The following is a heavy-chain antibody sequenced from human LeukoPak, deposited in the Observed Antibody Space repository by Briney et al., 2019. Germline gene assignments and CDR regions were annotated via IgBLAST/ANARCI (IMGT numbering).Heavy chain of an antibody. CDR2: IIPIFGTA. CDR1: GGTFSSYA. J-gene: IGHJ6*02. Sequence: SVKVSCKASGGTFSSYAISWVRQAPGQGLEWMGGIIPIFGTANYAQKFQGRVTITADESTSTAYMELSSLRSEDTAVYYCARRPAERPPLDYYYYYGMDVWGQGTTVTVSS. D-gene: IGHD1-14*01. V-gene: IGHV1-69*13. CDR3: ARRPAERPPLDYYYYYGMDV.